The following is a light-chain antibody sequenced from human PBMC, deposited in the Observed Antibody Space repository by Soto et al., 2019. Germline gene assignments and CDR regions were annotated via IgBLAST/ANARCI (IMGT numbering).Light chain of an antibody. V-gene: IGKV3-11*01. Sequence: EVVVTQSPATLSLSPGERGTLSCRASQSVSRYLAWYQQTPGQAPRLLIYDASTRATGIPARFSGSGSGTDFTLTISRLEPEDFAVYHCQQYGWSPLTFGGGTKVDIK. CDR2: DAS. J-gene: IGKJ4*01. CDR3: QQYGWSPLT. CDR1: QSVSRY.